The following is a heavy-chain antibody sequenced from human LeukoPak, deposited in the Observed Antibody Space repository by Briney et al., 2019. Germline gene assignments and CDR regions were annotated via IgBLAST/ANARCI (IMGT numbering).Heavy chain of an antibody. J-gene: IGHJ4*02. CDR1: GYNFPIYW. Sequence: GESLKISCKGSGYNFPIYWIAWVRQMPGKGLEWMGIIYPDDSDTKYSPSFQGRVTISADKSISTAYLQWSSLKASDTAMYYCARQAPLAYFDYWGQGTLVTVSS. CDR2: IYPDDSDT. V-gene: IGHV5-51*01. CDR3: ARQAPLAYFDY.